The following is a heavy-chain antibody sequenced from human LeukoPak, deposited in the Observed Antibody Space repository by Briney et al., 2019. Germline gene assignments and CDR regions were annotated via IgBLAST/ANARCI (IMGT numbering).Heavy chain of an antibody. J-gene: IGHJ4*02. V-gene: IGHV3-21*06. CDR1: GFTFSSQN. CDR2: ISTSGDST. D-gene: IGHD6-19*01. Sequence: GGCLRLSCAASGFTFSSQNMNWARQAPGKRLEWVAYISTSGDSTKHADSVEGRFTISRDNAENSLYLLMNSLRVEDTAVYYCVKNGWLDYWGQGILVTVSS. CDR3: VKNGWLDY.